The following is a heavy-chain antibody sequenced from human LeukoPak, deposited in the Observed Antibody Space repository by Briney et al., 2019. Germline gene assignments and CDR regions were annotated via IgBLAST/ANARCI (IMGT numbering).Heavy chain of an antibody. J-gene: IGHJ3*02. Sequence: ASVKVSSKASGYTFTSYGISWVRQAPGQGLEWMGWISAYNGNTNYAQKLQGRVTMTTDTSTSTAYMELRSLRSDDTAVYYCAGIAAAGTDDAFDIGGQGTMVTVSS. V-gene: IGHV1-18*01. CDR1: GYTFTSYG. CDR3: AGIAAAGTDDAFDI. D-gene: IGHD6-13*01. CDR2: ISAYNGNT.